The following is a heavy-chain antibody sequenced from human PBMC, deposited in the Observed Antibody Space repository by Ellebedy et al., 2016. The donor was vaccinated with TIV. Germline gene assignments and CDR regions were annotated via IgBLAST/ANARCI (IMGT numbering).Heavy chain of an antibody. CDR3: AREVYSKSAYFYCGMDV. CDR2: MSYDGGNE. D-gene: IGHD4-11*01. V-gene: IGHV3-30-3*01. Sequence: GESLKISCAASGFLFSSYAMHWVRQAPGKGLEWVAVMSYDGGNEYYADSLKGRFTISRDNSKNTLYLQMNSLRPEDTAVYYCAREVYSKSAYFYCGMDVWGQGTTVTVSS. J-gene: IGHJ6*02. CDR1: GFLFSSYA.